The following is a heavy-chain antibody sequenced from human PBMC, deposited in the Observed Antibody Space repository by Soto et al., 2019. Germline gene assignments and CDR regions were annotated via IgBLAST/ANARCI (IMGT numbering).Heavy chain of an antibody. V-gene: IGHV3-23*01. CDR2: ISGSGGST. D-gene: IGHD3-10*01. J-gene: IGHJ5*02. CDR3: AKDRGSMVRGAYNWFDP. Sequence: LRLSCAASGFTFSSYAMSWVRQAPGKGLEWVSAISGSGGSTYYADSVKGRFTISRDNSKNTLYLQMNSLRAEDTAVYYCAKDRGSMVRGAYNWFDPWGQGTLVTVSS. CDR1: GFTFSSYA.